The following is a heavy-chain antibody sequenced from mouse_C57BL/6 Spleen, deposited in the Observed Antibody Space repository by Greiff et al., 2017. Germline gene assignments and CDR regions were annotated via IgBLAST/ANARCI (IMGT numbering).Heavy chain of an antibody. CDR1: GYTFTDYY. CDR3: ARTDYYGSCPFAY. V-gene: IGHV1-19*01. Sequence: VQLQQSGPVLVKPGASVKMSCKASGYTFTDYYMNWVKQSHGKSLEWIGVINPYNGGTSYNQKFKGKATLTVDKSSSTAYMELNSLTSEDSAVYYCARTDYYGSCPFAYWGQGTLVTVSA. J-gene: IGHJ3*01. CDR2: INPYNGGT. D-gene: IGHD1-1*01.